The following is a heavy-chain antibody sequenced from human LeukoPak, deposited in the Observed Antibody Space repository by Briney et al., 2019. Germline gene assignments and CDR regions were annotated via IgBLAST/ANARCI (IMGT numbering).Heavy chain of an antibody. CDR2: IYPGGSET. V-gene: IGHV5-51*01. Sequence: KAGESLKISCKGLGYSFSNYWSAWVRQMPGKGLEWMGIIYPGGSETRYDPSFQGQVTISADMSTSTAYLQWSSLRASDTAMYYCARASRDGYNQNFDHWGQGTLVTASS. D-gene: IGHD5-24*01. CDR3: ARASRDGYNQNFDH. J-gene: IGHJ4*02. CDR1: GYSFSNYW.